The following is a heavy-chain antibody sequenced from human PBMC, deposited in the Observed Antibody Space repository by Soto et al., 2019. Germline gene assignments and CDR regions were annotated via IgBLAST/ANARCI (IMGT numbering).Heavy chain of an antibody. CDR2: ISGSGGST. V-gene: IGHV3-23*01. CDR1: GFTFSSYA. D-gene: IGHD3-10*01. Sequence: PGGSLRLSCASSGFTFSSYAMSLGRQAPGKGLEWVSAISGSGGSTYYADSVKGRFTISRDNSKNTLYLQMNSLRAEDTAVYYCARYGSGKNRDYYYYGMDVWGQGTAVTVSS. CDR3: ARYGSGKNRDYYYYGMDV. J-gene: IGHJ6*02.